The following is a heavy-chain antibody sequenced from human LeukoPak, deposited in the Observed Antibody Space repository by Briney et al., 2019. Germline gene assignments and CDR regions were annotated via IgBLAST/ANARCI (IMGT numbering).Heavy chain of an antibody. J-gene: IGHJ4*02. Sequence: GGSLRFSWAASGFTFSSYGMSGVRQAPGKGLDWVSAIIGSGGSTYYADSVKGRFTISRDNSKNTLYLQMNSLRAEDTAVYYCAKESHYDILTGYYPALDYWGQGTLVTVSS. V-gene: IGHV3-23*01. CDR3: AKESHYDILTGYYPALDY. CDR2: IIGSGGST. CDR1: GFTFSSYG. D-gene: IGHD3-9*01.